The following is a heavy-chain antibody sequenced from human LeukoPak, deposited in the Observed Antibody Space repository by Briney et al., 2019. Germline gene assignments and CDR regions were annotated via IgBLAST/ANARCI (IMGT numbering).Heavy chain of an antibody. CDR2: IYYSGNT. J-gene: IGHJ4*02. D-gene: IGHD3-3*01. Sequence: SETLSLTCAVYRGSFSNFYWGWIRQPPGKGLEWIGSIYYSGNTYNNASLKSRVTMSVDTSKNQFSLKLNSVTAADTAVYYCARHAWDDLLSGGGSYFDYWGQGTLVTVSS. V-gene: IGHV4-39*01. CDR3: ARHAWDDLLSGGGSYFDY. CDR1: RGSFSNFY.